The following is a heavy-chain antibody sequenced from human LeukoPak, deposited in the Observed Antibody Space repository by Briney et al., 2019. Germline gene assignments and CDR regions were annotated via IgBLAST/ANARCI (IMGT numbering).Heavy chain of an antibody. CDR2: ISYDGSNK. V-gene: IGHV3-30*03. J-gene: IGHJ4*02. CDR1: GFTFSSYG. Sequence: PGRSLRLSCAASGFTFSSYGMHWVRQAPGKGLEWVAVISYDGSNKYYADSVKGRFTISRDNSKNTLYLQMNSLRAEDTAVYYCARSLHDYGGLVDYWGQGTLVTVSS. D-gene: IGHD4-23*01. CDR3: ARSLHDYGGLVDY.